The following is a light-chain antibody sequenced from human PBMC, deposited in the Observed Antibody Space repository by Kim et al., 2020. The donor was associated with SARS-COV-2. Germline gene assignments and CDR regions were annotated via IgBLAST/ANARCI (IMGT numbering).Light chain of an antibody. CDR1: QDISSF. CDR2: AAS. J-gene: IGKJ4*01. CDR3: LQRKTAS. V-gene: IGKV1-17*03. Sequence: EIQMTQSPPAMSASVGDRVTITCRASQDISSFLAWFQQGPGKAPKRLIYAASSLQSGVPSRFSASGSGTEFTLTISGLQPEDFATYYGLQRKTASFGRGTKVDI.